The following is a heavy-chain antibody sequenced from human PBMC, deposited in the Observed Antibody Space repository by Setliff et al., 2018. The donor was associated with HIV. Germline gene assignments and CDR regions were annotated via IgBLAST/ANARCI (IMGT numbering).Heavy chain of an antibody. Sequence: KTSETLSLTCTVSGGSISSYYWSWIRQPPGKGLEWIGRIHTSGNTNYNPSLKSRVTISVDTSKSQFSLKLSSLTAADTAVYYCARGRTQWPNYNYFDPWGLGTLVTVSS. V-gene: IGHV4-4*07. CDR2: IHTSGNT. D-gene: IGHD6-19*01. CDR1: GGSISSYY. CDR3: ARGRTQWPNYNYFDP. J-gene: IGHJ5*02.